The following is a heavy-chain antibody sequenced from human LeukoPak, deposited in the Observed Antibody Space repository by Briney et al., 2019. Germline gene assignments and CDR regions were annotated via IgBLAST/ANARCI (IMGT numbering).Heavy chain of an antibody. Sequence: GGSLRLSCAASGFTFSSYWIHWVRQAPGKGLVWVSRIYSDATYYADSVKGRFTISRDNAKNTLYLQMNSLRAEDTAVYYCARIRLVELTPNKWVFLAMDVWGQGTSVTVSS. V-gene: IGHV3-74*01. CDR3: ARIRLVELTPNKWVFLAMDV. J-gene: IGHJ6*02. CDR1: GFTFSSYW. CDR2: IYSDAT. D-gene: IGHD2-21*02.